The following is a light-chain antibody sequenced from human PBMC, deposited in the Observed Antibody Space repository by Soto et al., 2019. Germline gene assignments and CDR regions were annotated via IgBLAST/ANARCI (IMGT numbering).Light chain of an antibody. V-gene: IGKV1-39*01. CDR3: QQSYSIPPIT. J-gene: IGKJ5*01. CDR2: AAS. Sequence: DIQMTQSPSSLSASVGDGVTVTCRASQTINNNLNWYQQKPGKPPKLLIYAASTLQSGVPSRFSGSGSGTDFTLTTSSLQPEDFATYYCQQSYSIPPITFGQGTRMEIK. CDR1: QTINNN.